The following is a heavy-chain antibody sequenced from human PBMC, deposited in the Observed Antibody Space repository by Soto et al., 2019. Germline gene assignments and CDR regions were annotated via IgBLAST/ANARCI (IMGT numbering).Heavy chain of an antibody. CDR2: IIPIFGTA. J-gene: IGHJ4*02. Sequence: SVKVSCKASGGTFSSYAISWVRQAPGQGLEWMGGIIPIFGTANYAQKFQGRVTITADESTSTAYMELSSLRSEDTAVYYCAGISGAAVAGNGVSDYWGQGTLVTVSS. CDR3: AGISGAAVAGNGVSDY. CDR1: GGTFSSYA. V-gene: IGHV1-69*13. D-gene: IGHD6-19*01.